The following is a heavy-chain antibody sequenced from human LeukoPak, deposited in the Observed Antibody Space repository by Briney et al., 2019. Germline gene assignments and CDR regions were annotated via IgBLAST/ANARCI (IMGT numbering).Heavy chain of an antibody. CDR1: GFTFSMYT. D-gene: IGHD3-3*01. CDR3: AKSNFLEWLSPHPPAPEVYYMDV. CDR2: ISSGSSYI. Sequence: GGSLRLSCAASGFTFSMYTMNWVRQAPGTGLEWVSGISSGSSYIYYADSVKGRFTISRDNAKNSLYLQMNSLRAEDTAVYYCAKSNFLEWLSPHPPAPEVYYMDVWGKGTTVTVSS. J-gene: IGHJ6*03. V-gene: IGHV3-21*01.